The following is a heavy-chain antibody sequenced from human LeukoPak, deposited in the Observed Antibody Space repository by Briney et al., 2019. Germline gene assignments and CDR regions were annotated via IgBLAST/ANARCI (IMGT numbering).Heavy chain of an antibody. CDR3: ARHGRQLVDQFDY. D-gene: IGHD6-6*01. V-gene: IGHV5-51*01. CDR2: IYPGDSET. CDR1: GYSFTSYW. Sequence: GESLKISCKGSGYSFTSYWIGWVRQMPGKGLEWMGIIYPGDSETRYSPSFQGQVTISADKSISTAYLQWSSLKASDTAMYYCARHGRQLVDQFDYWGQGTLVTVSS. J-gene: IGHJ4*02.